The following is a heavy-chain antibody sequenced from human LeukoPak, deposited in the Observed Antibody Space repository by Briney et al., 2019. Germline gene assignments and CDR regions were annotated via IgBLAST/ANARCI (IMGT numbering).Heavy chain of an antibody. J-gene: IGHJ4*02. Sequence: GASVKVSCKASGYTFTSYGISWVRQAPGQGLEWMGRIIPILGIANYAQKFQGRVTITADKSTSTAYMELSSLRSEDTAVYYCARVTYDFWSGYNFAKPYYFDYWGQGTLVTVSS. CDR1: GYTFTSYG. CDR3: ARVTYDFWSGYNFAKPYYFDY. V-gene: IGHV1-69*04. D-gene: IGHD3-3*01. CDR2: IIPILGIA.